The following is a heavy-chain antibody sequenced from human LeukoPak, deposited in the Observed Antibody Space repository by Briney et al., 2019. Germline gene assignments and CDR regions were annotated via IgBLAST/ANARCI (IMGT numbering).Heavy chain of an antibody. J-gene: IGHJ5*02. V-gene: IGHV3-74*01. CDR2: INSDGSST. CDR3: ARGVEMATIGP. CDR1: GFTFSSCW. Sequence: GGSLRLSCAASGFTFSSCWMHWVRQAPGRGLVWVSRINSDGSSTSYADSVKGRFTISRDNAKNTLYLQMNSLRAEDTAVYYCARGVEMATIGPWGQGTLVTVSS. D-gene: IGHD5-24*01.